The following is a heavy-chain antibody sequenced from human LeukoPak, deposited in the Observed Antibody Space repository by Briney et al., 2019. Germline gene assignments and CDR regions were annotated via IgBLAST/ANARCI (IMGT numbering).Heavy chain of an antibody. Sequence: GGSLRLSCGASGFTFDDYWMSWVRQAPGQGLEWVANINQDGSEKYYLDSAKGRFTISRDNSKSTLYLQMNSLRPGDTAVYYCASPVITMVRGVIVYWGQGTLVTVSS. CDR3: ASPVITMVRGVIVY. D-gene: IGHD3-10*01. J-gene: IGHJ4*02. CDR1: GFTFDDYW. V-gene: IGHV3-7*01. CDR2: INQDGSEK.